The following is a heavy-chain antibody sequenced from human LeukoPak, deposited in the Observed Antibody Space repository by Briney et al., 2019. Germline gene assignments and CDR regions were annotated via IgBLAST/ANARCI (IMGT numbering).Heavy chain of an antibody. CDR1: GYSFSTHW. J-gene: IGHJ6*03. D-gene: IGHD2-2*01. CDR3: ARGGRGSCTSTSCYTNYMDV. V-gene: IGHV5-51*01. Sequence: GESLKLSCKGSGYSFSTHWIGWVRQMPGKGLEWMGITYPGDSDTRYSPSFQGQVTISADKSISTAYLQWGSLKASDTATYYCARGGRGSCTSTSCYTNYMDVWGKGTTVTVSS. CDR2: TYPGDSDT.